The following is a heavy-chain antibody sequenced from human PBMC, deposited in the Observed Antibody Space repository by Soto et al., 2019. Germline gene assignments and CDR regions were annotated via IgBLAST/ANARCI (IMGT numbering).Heavy chain of an antibody. CDR1: GYTFTSYY. CDR3: ASWSAYYDFWSGSPYGMDV. D-gene: IGHD3-3*01. V-gene: IGHV1-46*01. J-gene: IGHJ6*02. CDR2: INPSGGST. Sequence: ASVKVSCKASGYTFTSYYMHWVRQAPGQGLEWMGIINPSGGSTSYAQRFQGRVTMTRDTSTSTVYMELSSLRSEDTAVYYCASWSAYYDFWSGSPYGMDVWGQGTTVTVSS.